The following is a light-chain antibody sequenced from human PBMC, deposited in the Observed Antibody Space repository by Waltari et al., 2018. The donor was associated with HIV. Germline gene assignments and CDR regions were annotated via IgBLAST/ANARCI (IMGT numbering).Light chain of an antibody. CDR1: SSDIGASTR. J-gene: IGLJ3*02. CDR2: EVT. CDR3: SSYTTSSTWV. Sequence: QSALTQPPSVSGSLGQSVTISCTGTSSDIGASTRVSWYQQSQGTAPKLRISEVTHRPSGVPVRFSGSKSGNTASLTISGLQADDEADYYCSSYTTSSTWVFGGGTKLTVL. V-gene: IGLV2-18*02.